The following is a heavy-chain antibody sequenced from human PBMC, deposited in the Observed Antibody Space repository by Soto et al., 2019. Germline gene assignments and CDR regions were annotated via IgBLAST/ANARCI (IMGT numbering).Heavy chain of an antibody. CDR3: ARGPGDIVVVPADGDWFDP. J-gene: IGHJ5*02. D-gene: IGHD2-2*01. V-gene: IGHV1-18*01. CDR1: GYTFTSYG. Sequence: QVQLVQSGAEVKKPGASVKVSCKASGYTFTSYGISWVRQAPGQGLEWMGWISAYNGNTNYAQKLKGRVTMTTDTSTSTAYMELRSLRSDDTAVYYCARGPGDIVVVPADGDWFDPWGQGTLVTVSS. CDR2: ISAYNGNT.